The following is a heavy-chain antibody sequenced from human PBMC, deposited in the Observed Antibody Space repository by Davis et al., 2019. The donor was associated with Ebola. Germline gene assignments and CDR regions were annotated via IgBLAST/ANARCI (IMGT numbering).Heavy chain of an antibody. CDR3: ARDHGAGNLDV. V-gene: IGHV4-59*12. D-gene: IGHD3-16*01. J-gene: IGHJ6*02. CDR1: GGSISSYY. CDR2: TYHSGST. Sequence: MPSETLSLTCTVSGGSISSYYWSWIRQPPGKGLEWIGHTYHSGSTNYNPSLESRVTISVDTSKNHFSLRLRSVTTADTAVYYCARDHGAGNLDVWGQGTTVTVSS.